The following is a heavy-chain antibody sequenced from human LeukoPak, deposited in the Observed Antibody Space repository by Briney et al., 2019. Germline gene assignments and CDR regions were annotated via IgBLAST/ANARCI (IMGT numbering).Heavy chain of an antibody. CDR1: GFTFSSYW. J-gene: IGHJ4*02. CDR2: IKQDESEK. CDR3: ARESQWLVCDY. D-gene: IGHD6-19*01. Sequence: GGSLRLSCAASGFTFSSYWMNWVRRAPGKGLEWVANIKQDESEKYYVDSVKGRFTISRDNVKNSLYLQMNNLRAEDTAVYYCARESQWLVCDYWGQGTLVTVSS. V-gene: IGHV3-7*01.